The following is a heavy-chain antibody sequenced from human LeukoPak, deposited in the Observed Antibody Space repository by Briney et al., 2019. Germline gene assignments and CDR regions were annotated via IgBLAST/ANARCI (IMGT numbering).Heavy chain of an antibody. Sequence: GGSLRLSCAASGFTFSSYWMSWVRQAPGKGLEWVANIKKDGSEKYYVDSVNGRFTISRDNAKNSLYLQMNSLRAEATAVYYCARDDSQDYGDYVGGAFDIWGQGTMVTVSS. D-gene: IGHD4-17*01. CDR2: IKKDGSEK. CDR1: GFTFSSYW. V-gene: IGHV3-7*01. J-gene: IGHJ3*02. CDR3: ARDDSQDYGDYVGGAFDI.